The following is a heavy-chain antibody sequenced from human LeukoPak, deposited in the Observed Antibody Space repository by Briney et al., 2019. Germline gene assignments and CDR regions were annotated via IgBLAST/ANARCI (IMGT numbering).Heavy chain of an antibody. CDR3: ARENYYDSSGTFDY. J-gene: IGHJ4*02. CDR1: GGTFSSYA. V-gene: IGHV1-69*01. D-gene: IGHD3-22*01. CDR2: IIPIFGTA. Sequence: SAEVSCKASGGTFSSYAISWVRQAPGQGLEWMGGIIPIFGTANYAQKFQGRVTITADESTSTAYMELSSLRSEDTAVYYCARENYYDSSGTFDYWGQGTLVTVSS.